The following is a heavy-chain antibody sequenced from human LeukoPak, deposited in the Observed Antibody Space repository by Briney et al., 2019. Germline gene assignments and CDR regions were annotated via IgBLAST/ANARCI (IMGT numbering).Heavy chain of an antibody. CDR3: AKTSPPYFDWAPVDN. V-gene: IGHV3-30*04. Sequence: GGSLRLSYAASGFTFSSYAIHWVRQAPGKGLEWVAIISYDGSNKYYADSVKGRFTISRDNSKNTLYLQMNSLRPEDTAVYYCAKTSPPYFDWAPVDNWGQGTLVTVSS. D-gene: IGHD3-9*01. CDR2: ISYDGSNK. J-gene: IGHJ4*02. CDR1: GFTFSSYA.